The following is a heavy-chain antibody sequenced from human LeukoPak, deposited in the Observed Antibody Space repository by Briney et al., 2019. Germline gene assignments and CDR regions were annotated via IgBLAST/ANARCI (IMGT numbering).Heavy chain of an antibody. V-gene: IGHV3-53*01. CDR1: GFTVSSNY. CDR3: ARVRVSGWYPVY. CDR2: IYSGGST. J-gene: IGHJ4*02. D-gene: IGHD6-19*01. Sequence: GGSLRLSCAASGFTVSSNYMSWVRQAPGKGLEWVSVIYSGGSTYCADSVKGRFTISRDNSKNTLYLQMNSLRAEDTAVYYCARVRVSGWYPVYWGQGTLVTVSS.